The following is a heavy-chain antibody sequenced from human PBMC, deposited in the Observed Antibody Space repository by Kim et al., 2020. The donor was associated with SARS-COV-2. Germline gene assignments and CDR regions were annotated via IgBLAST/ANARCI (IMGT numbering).Heavy chain of an antibody. CDR2: I. J-gene: IGHJ6*01. D-gene: IGHD3-10*01. V-gene: IGHV3-21*01. CDR3: ARERGHSYGLDV. Sequence: IHYADSVKGRFTISRDHATKSVSLQMNSLRVEDTAVFYCARERGHSYGLDVWGQGTTVTVSS.